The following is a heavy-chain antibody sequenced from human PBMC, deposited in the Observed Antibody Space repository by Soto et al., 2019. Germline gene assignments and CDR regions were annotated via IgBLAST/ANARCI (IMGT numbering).Heavy chain of an antibody. J-gene: IGHJ4*02. D-gene: IGHD7-27*01. CDR1: GGSISSSSYY. CDR3: ATEIATWGSYFDY. V-gene: IGHV4-39*01. Sequence: PSETLSLTCTVSGGSISSSSYYWGWIRQPPGKGLEWIGSIYYSGSAYYNPSLKSRVTISVDTSKNQFSLKLSSVTAADTAVYYCATEIATWGSYFDYWGKGTLVTVSS. CDR2: IYYSGSA.